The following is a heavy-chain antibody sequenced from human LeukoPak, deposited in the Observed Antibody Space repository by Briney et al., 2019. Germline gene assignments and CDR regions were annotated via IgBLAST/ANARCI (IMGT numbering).Heavy chain of an antibody. CDR3: ASANGYSYVASGGYYFDY. J-gene: IGHJ4*02. CDR2: IIPIFGTA. D-gene: IGHD5-18*01. Sequence: ASVKVSCKASGGTFSSYAISWVRQAPGQGLEWMGGIIPIFGTANYAQKFQGRATITTDESTSTAYMELSSLRSEDTAVYYCASANGYSYVASGGYYFDYWGQGTLVTVSS. CDR1: GGTFSSYA. V-gene: IGHV1-69*05.